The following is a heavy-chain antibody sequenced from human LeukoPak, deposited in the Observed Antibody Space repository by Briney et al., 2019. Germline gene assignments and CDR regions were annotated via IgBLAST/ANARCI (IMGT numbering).Heavy chain of an antibody. J-gene: IGHJ4*02. CDR3: TGTYYYDSSGYENY. CDR1: GFTFSDYY. CDR2: ISSSGSTI. V-gene: IGHV3-11*04. D-gene: IGHD3-22*01. Sequence: GWSLRLSCAASGFTFSDYYMSWIRQAPGKGLEWVSYISSSGSTIYYADSVKGRFTISRDNAKNSLYLQMNSLRAEDTAVYYCTGTYYYDSSGYENYWGQGTLVTVSS.